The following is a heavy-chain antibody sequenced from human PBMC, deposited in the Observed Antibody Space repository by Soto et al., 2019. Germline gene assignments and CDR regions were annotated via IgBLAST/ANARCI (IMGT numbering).Heavy chain of an antibody. J-gene: IGHJ4*02. CDR2: ISAYNGNT. Sequence: ALVKVSCKASGYTFTSYGISWVRQAPGQGLERMGWISAYNGNTNYAQKLQGRVTMTTDTSTSTAYMELRSLRSDDTAVYYCARQDCSGGSCYGLGFDYWGQGTLVTVSS. D-gene: IGHD2-15*01. V-gene: IGHV1-18*01. CDR1: GYTFTSYG. CDR3: ARQDCSGGSCYGLGFDY.